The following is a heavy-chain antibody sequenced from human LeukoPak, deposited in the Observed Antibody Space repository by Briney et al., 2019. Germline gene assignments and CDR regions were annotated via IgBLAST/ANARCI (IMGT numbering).Heavy chain of an antibody. Sequence: SVKVSCKASGGTFSSYAISWVRQAPGQGLEWMGGIIPIFGTANYAQKFQGRVTITADESTSTAYMELSSLRSEDTAVYYCARARISSSWLPYYYYYMDVWGKGTTVTVSS. CDR3: ARARISSSWLPYYYYYMDV. J-gene: IGHJ6*03. CDR2: IIPIFGTA. D-gene: IGHD6-13*01. CDR1: GGTFSSYA. V-gene: IGHV1-69*13.